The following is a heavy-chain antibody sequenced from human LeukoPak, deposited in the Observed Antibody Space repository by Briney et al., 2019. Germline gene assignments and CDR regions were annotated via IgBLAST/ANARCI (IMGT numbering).Heavy chain of an antibody. J-gene: IGHJ4*02. D-gene: IGHD4-17*01. CDR1: GFTFSSYD. V-gene: IGHV3-23*01. Sequence: GGPLRLSCAASGFTFSSYDLSWVRQAPGKGLECVSAISRGVGSTYYADSAKGRFTISRDNSKNTLYLQMNNLRADDTAVYYCAKKGQADDYGKPDWGQGTLVTVSS. CDR2: ISRGVGST. CDR3: AKKGQADDYGKPD.